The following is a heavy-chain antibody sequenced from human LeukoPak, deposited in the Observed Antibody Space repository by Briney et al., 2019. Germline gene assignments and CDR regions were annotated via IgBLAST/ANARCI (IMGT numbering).Heavy chain of an antibody. J-gene: IGHJ4*02. CDR1: GFTFSSYW. D-gene: IGHD6-19*01. V-gene: IGHV3-7*01. CDR2: IKQDGSEQ. Sequence: GGSLRLSCAASGFTFSSYWMNWVRQAPGKGLEWVANIKQDGSEQYYVDSVKGRFTISRDNAKNLLYLQMNSLRVEDTAVYYCARPFSHSSGWYYDYWGQGTLVTVSS. CDR3: ARPFSHSSGWYYDY.